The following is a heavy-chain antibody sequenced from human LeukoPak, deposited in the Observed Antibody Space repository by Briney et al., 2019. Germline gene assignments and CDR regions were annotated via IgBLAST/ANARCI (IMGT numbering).Heavy chain of an antibody. J-gene: IGHJ4*02. Sequence: SSPTLVNPTQTLTLTCSFSGFSLSTSGVGVEWIRQPPGKALEWLALLYCNADKRYSTALESRLTITKATSKNQVILTITNMDPVDTATYYSANLADFWSGYFYFDYWGQGTLVTVSS. V-gene: IGHV2-5*01. CDR3: ANLADFWSGYFYFDY. CDR1: GFSLSTSGVG. CDR2: LYCNADK. D-gene: IGHD3-3*01.